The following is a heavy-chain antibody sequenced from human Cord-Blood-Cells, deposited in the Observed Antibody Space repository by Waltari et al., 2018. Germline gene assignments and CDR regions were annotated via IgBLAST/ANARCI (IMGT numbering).Heavy chain of an antibody. CDR1: GGSLSSSSYY. Sequence: QLQLQESGPGRVKPSQTLSLTCTVLGGSLSSSSYYWGRIRQPPGKGLEWIGSIYYIGSTYYNPSLKGRVTISVDTSKNQFSLKLSSVTAADTAVYYCARLVSGWDDAFDIWGQGTMVTVSS. J-gene: IGHJ3*02. V-gene: IGHV4-39*01. CDR3: ARLVSGWDDAFDI. D-gene: IGHD6-19*01. CDR2: IYYIGST.